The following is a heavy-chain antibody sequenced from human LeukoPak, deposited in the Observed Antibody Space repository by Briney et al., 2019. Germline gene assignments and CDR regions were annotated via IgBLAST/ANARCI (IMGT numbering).Heavy chain of an antibody. Sequence: GGSLRLSCAASGFIFTSYWMHWVRQVPGKGLVWVSRINNDGSSTNYADSVKGRFTISRDNAKNTLYLQMNSLRAEDTAVYYCARDRYYSMDVWGQGTTVTVSS. D-gene: IGHD2-15*01. V-gene: IGHV3-74*01. CDR1: GFIFTSYW. J-gene: IGHJ6*03. CDR2: INNDGSST. CDR3: ARDRYYSMDV.